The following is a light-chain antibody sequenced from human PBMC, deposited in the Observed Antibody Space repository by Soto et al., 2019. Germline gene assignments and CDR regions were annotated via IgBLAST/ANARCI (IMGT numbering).Light chain of an antibody. V-gene: IGKV3-20*01. CDR3: QQYDTSPT. Sequence: IALTQSPGTLSLFPGDRATLSCRSSQSLITRYLAWYQQKAGQAPRLLIYGVSSRATGITDRFSGSGSGTDFTLTISRLEAEDFAVYSCQQYDTSPTFGQGTRLEIK. J-gene: IGKJ5*01. CDR2: GVS. CDR1: QSLITRY.